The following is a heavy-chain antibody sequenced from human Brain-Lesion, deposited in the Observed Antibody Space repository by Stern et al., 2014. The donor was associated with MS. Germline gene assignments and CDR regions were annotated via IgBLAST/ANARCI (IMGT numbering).Heavy chain of an antibody. D-gene: IGHD3-16*02. CDR3: AKGVWGSYLNAFDM. Sequence: EVQLVESGGGFVQPGGSLRLSCAASGFRFSSYAMSWVRQTPGKGLEWVSGIHASGGSTYYADSVKGRFTISRDKSKNTLFLQMNSLRAEDTAVYYCAKGVWGSYLNAFDMWGQGTMVTVSS. CDR1: GFRFSSYA. CDR2: IHASGGST. J-gene: IGHJ3*02. V-gene: IGHV3-23*04.